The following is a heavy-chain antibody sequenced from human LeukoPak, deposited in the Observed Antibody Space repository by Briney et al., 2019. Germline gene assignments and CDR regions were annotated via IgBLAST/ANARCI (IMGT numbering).Heavy chain of an antibody. CDR3: ARGTGWSELDF. CDR2: IYPGDSDT. D-gene: IGHD6-19*01. V-gene: IGHV5-51*01. CDR1: GYRFTSYW. Sequence: GESLKISCKGSGYRFTSYWIGWVRQMPGKGLEWMGIIYPGDSDTRYSPSFQGQVTISADKSITTAYLQWSSLKASDTAIYFCARGTGWSELDFWGRGTLVTVSS. J-gene: IGHJ4*02.